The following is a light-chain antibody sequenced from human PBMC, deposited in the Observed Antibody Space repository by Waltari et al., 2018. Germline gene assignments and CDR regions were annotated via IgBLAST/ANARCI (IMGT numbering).Light chain of an antibody. CDR3: CSYVGTITWV. CDR2: EGS. J-gene: IGLJ3*02. Sequence: QSALTQPASVSGSPGQSITISCIGTSSDVGSYNLVSWYQQHPGKAPKLMIYEGSKRPSVFSNRFSCSKSDNTASLTISGLQAEDEADYYCCSYVGTITWVIGGGTKLTVL. V-gene: IGLV2-23*01. CDR1: SSDVGSYNL.